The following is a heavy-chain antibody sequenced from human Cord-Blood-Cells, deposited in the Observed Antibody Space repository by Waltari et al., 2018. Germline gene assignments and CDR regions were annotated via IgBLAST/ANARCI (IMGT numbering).Heavy chain of an antibody. CDR3: ARGANDFWSGYYNY. Sequence: QVQLQESGPGLVKPSETLSLTCTVSGGSISSHYWSWIRQPPGKGLEWLGYIYYSGSTNYNHSLKSRVTISVDTSKNQFSLKLSSVTAADTAVYYCARGANDFWSGYYNYWGQGTLVTVSS. D-gene: IGHD3-3*01. CDR1: GGSISSHY. V-gene: IGHV4-59*11. J-gene: IGHJ4*02. CDR2: IYYSGST.